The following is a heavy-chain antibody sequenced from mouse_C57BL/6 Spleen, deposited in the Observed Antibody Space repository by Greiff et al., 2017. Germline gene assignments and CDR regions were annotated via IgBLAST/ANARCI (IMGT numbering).Heavy chain of an antibody. CDR3: AREAYPNYAIDY. Sequence: QVQLQQPGAELVKPGASVKLSCKASGYTFTSYWMNWVKQRPGQGLEWIGMIHPHSGSTNYNDKFKSKATLTVDKSSSAAYMQLSSLTSEDAAVYDGAREAYPNYAIDYWGQGTSVTVSS. D-gene: IGHD2-10*01. J-gene: IGHJ4*01. CDR2: IHPHSGST. CDR1: GYTFTSYW. V-gene: IGHV1-64*01.